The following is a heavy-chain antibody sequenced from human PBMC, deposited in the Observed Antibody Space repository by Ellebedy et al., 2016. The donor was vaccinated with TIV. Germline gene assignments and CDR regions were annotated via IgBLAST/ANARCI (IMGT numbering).Heavy chain of an antibody. Sequence: SETLSLXXTVSGGSISSSSYYWGWIRQPPAKGLEWIGSIYYSGNTYYNPSLKSRVTISVDTSKNQFSLKLSSVTAADTAVYYCARHYYDSSGYFLRDYYYGMDVWGQGTTVTVSS. CDR3: ARHYYDSSGYFLRDYYYGMDV. D-gene: IGHD3-22*01. J-gene: IGHJ6*02. CDR2: IYYSGNT. CDR1: GGSISSSSYY. V-gene: IGHV4-39*01.